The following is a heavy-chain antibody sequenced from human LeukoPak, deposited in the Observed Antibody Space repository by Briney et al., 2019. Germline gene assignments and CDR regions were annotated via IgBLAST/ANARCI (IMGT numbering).Heavy chain of an antibody. CDR3: ARTTEGYAGGPGYSYYYYMDV. D-gene: IGHD5-12*01. CDR1: GGSFSGYY. V-gene: IGHV4-34*01. Sequence: SETLSLTCAVYGGSFSGYYWSWIRQPPGKGLEWIGEINHSGSTSYNPSLKSRVTISVDTSKNQVSLKLRSVTAADTAVYYCARTTEGYAGGPGYSYYYYMDVWGKGTTVTISS. CDR2: INHSGST. J-gene: IGHJ6*03.